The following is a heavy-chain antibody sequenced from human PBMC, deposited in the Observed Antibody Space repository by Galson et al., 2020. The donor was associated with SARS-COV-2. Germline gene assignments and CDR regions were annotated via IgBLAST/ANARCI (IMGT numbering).Heavy chain of an antibody. CDR2: IRSHPYGGTT. CDR1: GFRLEVYG. D-gene: IGHD3-9*01. Sequence: GESLKHSCKAYGFRLEVYGVSWFRQAPGRGLEWVGFIRSHPYGGTTEYAASMKGRFTISRDDSKSIAYLQMTSLKSDDTAVYSCARVNADLNGFQHGVIDYWGQGSLVIVSS. CDR3: ARVNADLNGFQHGVIDY. J-gene: IGHJ4*02. V-gene: IGHV3-49*03.